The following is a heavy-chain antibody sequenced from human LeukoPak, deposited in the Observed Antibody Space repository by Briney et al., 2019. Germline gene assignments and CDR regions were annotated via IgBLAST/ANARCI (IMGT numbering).Heavy chain of an antibody. D-gene: IGHD3-22*01. J-gene: IGHJ3*02. CDR1: GYSISIGYY. CDR2: ISSSGST. CDR3: ARGPYSYDSSGAFDI. Sequence: SETQSLTCTVSGYSISIGYYWSWIRQPAGNGLEWIGRISSSGSTIYNPSLKSRVTISVDPSKNQFPLKLSSVTAADTAVYFCARGPYSYDSSGAFDIWGQGTMVTVPS. V-gene: IGHV4-38-2*02.